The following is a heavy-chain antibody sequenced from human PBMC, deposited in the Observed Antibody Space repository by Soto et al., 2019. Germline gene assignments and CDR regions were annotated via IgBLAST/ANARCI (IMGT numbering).Heavy chain of an antibody. Sequence: PGWSLRLSCAASGFTFSSYAMHWVRQAPGKGLEWVAVISYDGSNKYYADSVKGRFTISRDNSKNTLYLQMNSLRAEDTAVYYCAREWTTGYDAFDIWGQGTMVTVSS. V-gene: IGHV3-30-3*01. CDR1: GFTFSSYA. D-gene: IGHD3-9*01. CDR2: ISYDGSNK. J-gene: IGHJ3*02. CDR3: AREWTTGYDAFDI.